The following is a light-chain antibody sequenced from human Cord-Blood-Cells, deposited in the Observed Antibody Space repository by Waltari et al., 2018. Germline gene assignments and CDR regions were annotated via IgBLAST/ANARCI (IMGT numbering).Light chain of an antibody. CDR1: SGSVSTSYY. CDR2: STN. V-gene: IGLV8-61*01. J-gene: IGLJ3*02. Sequence: QTVVTQEPSFSVSPGGTVTITCGLSSGSVSTSYYPSWYQQPPAQAPRTLIYSTNTRSSGVPARFSGSIRWNKAALTITGAQSDDESDYYCVLYMGSGISVFGGGTKLTVL. CDR3: VLYMGSGISV.